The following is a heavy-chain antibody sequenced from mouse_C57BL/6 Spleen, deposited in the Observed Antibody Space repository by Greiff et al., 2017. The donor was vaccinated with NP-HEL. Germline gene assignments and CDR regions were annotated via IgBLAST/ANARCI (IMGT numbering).Heavy chain of an antibody. CDR3: ARRPTTVVATGYFDV. J-gene: IGHJ1*03. CDR2: ISSGSSTI. CDR1: GFTFSDYG. D-gene: IGHD1-1*01. Sequence: EVKLVESGGGLVKPGGSLKLSCAASGFTFSDYGMHWVRQAPEKGLEWVAYISSGSSTIYYADTVKGRFTISRDNAKNTLFLQMTSLRSEDTAMYYCARRPTTVVATGYFDVWGTGTTVTVSS. V-gene: IGHV5-17*01.